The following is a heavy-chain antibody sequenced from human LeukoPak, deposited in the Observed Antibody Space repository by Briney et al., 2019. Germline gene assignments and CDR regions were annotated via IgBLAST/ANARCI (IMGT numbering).Heavy chain of an antibody. J-gene: IGHJ5*02. Sequence: SETLSLTCIVSGGSISSGGYYWSWIRQHPGKGLEWIGYIYYSGSTYYNPSLRSRVTISIDTSKNQFSLKLSSVTAADTAVYYCARAPLGCSSTSCYGYVPNWFDPWGQGTLVTVSS. V-gene: IGHV4-31*03. CDR1: GGSISSGGYY. CDR3: ARAPLGCSSTSCYGYVPNWFDP. D-gene: IGHD2-2*01. CDR2: IYYSGST.